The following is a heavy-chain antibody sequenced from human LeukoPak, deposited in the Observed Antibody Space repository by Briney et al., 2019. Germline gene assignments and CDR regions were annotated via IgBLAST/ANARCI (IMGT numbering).Heavy chain of an antibody. CDR1: GASINSDTYY. V-gene: IGHV4-39*07. D-gene: IGHD1/OR15-1a*01. Sequence: SETLSLTCTVSGASINSDTYYWGWFRPPPGKGLEWIGTHSHSGSAYYNPSLRSRITMSLDTSENQLSLKLYSVTAADTAIYYCARYQTGTMFAVWGQGTLVTISS. CDR3: ARYQTGTMFAV. CDR2: HSHSGSA. J-gene: IGHJ4*02.